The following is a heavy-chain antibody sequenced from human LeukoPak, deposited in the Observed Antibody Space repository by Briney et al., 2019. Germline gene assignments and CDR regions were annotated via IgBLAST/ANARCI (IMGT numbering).Heavy chain of an antibody. V-gene: IGHV3-7*01. Sequence: GGSLRLSCAASGLTFSSYGMHWVRQAPGKGLEWVANIKQDGSEKYYVDSVKGRFTISRDNAKNSLYLQMNSLRAEDTAVYYCARVRGSFDYWGQGTLVTVSS. CDR1: GLTFSSYG. J-gene: IGHJ4*02. D-gene: IGHD3-10*01. CDR3: ARVRGSFDY. CDR2: IKQDGSEK.